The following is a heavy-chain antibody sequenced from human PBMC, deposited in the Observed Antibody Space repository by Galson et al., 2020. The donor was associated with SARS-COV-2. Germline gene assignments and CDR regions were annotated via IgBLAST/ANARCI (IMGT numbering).Heavy chain of an antibody. CDR2: MNPNSGNT. Sequence: ASVKVSCKASGYTFTSYDINWVRQATGQGLEWMGWMNPNSGNTGYAQKFQGRVTMTRNTSISTAYLELSSLRSEDTAVYYCARGGDYVMVTLTYYYYGMDVWGQGTTVTVSS. CDR3: ARGGDYVMVTLTYYYYGMDV. D-gene: IGHD4-17*01. J-gene: IGHJ6*02. V-gene: IGHV1-8*01. CDR1: GYTFTSYD.